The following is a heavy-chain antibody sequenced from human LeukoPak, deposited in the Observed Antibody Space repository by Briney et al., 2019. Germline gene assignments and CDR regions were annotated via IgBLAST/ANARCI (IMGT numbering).Heavy chain of an antibody. CDR3: AGEPRSYGFDY. Sequence: GGSLRLSCAASGFTFSDYYMSWIRQAPGKGLEWVAYIGSSGSTIYYADSVKGRFTVSRDNAQNSLHLQMNSLRAEDTAVYYCAGEPRSYGFDYWGQGTLVTVSS. D-gene: IGHD1-26*01. V-gene: IGHV3-11*04. CDR1: GFTFSDYY. CDR2: IGSSGSTI. J-gene: IGHJ4*02.